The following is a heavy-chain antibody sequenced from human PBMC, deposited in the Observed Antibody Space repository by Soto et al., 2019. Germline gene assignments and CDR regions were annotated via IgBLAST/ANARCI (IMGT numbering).Heavy chain of an antibody. Sequence: GESLRLSCAASGFTFSNAWMNWVRQAPGQGLEWVGRIKSKTDGGTTDYAAPVKGRFTISRDDSKNTLYLQMNSLKTEDTAVYYCTTVFYPYSFYYYYGMDVWGQETTVTVSS. J-gene: IGHJ6*02. CDR1: GFTFSNAW. CDR2: IKSKTDGGTT. CDR3: TTVFYPYSFYYYYGMDV. V-gene: IGHV3-15*07. D-gene: IGHD2-15*01.